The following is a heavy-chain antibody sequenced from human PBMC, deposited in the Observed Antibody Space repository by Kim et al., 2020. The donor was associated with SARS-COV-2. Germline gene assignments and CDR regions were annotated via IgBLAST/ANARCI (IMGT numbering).Heavy chain of an antibody. V-gene: IGHV6-1*01. D-gene: IGHD3-16*01. CDR3: AREGGISVFDY. J-gene: IGHJ4*02. CDR2: N. Sequence: NAYAVSVTSRITINPDTSKNQFSLQLNSVTPEDTAAYYCAREGGISVFDYWGQGTLVTVSS.